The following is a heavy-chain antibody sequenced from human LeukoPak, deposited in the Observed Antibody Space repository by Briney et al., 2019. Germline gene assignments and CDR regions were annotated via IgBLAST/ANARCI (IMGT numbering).Heavy chain of an antibody. D-gene: IGHD5-24*01. CDR3: VRGDGYYSTFDY. J-gene: IGHJ4*02. Sequence: SETLSLTCSVSGGSISSYYWSWIRQPPGMGLEWIGYVYYSGSTNYNPSLKSRVSMSVDTSKNQLYLKLSSVTAADTAVYYCVRGDGYYSTFDYWGQGTLVTVSA. V-gene: IGHV4-59*12. CDR1: GGSISSYY. CDR2: VYYSGST.